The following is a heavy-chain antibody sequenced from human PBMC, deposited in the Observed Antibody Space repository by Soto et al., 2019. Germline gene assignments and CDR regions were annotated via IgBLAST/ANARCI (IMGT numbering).Heavy chain of an antibody. CDR2: IYYSGST. CDR1: GGSISSYY. J-gene: IGHJ6*03. Sequence: SETLSLTCSVSGGSISSYYWSWIRQPPGKGLEWIGYIYYSGSTYYNPSLKSRVTISVDTSKNQFSLKLSSVTAADTAVYYCARVSISAYYYYMDVWGKGTTVTVSS. CDR3: ARVSISAYYYYMDV. V-gene: IGHV4-59*12.